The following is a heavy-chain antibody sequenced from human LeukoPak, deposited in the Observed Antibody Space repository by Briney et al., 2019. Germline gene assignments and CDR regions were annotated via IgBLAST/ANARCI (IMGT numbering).Heavy chain of an antibody. D-gene: IGHD3-22*01. CDR3: ARGGMIVVVIPMWVDY. J-gene: IGHJ4*02. Sequence: ASVKVSCKASGYTFTSYYMHWVRQAPGQGLEWMGIINPSGGSTSYAQKFQGRVTMTRDTSTSTVYMVLSSLRSEDTAVYYCARGGMIVVVIPMWVDYWGQGTLVTVSS. CDR1: GYTFTSYY. CDR2: INPSGGST. V-gene: IGHV1-46*01.